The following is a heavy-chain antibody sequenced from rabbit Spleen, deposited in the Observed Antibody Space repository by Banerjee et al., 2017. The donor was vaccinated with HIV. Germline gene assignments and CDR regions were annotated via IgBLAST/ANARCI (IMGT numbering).Heavy chain of an antibody. CDR2: IDTGSSGFT. CDR1: GFSFSSSYY. V-gene: IGHV1S45*01. J-gene: IGHJ6*01. D-gene: IGHD1-1*01. Sequence: QEQLEESGGDLVKPEGSLTLTCTASGFSFSSSYYMCWVRQAPGKGLEWIACIDTGSSGFTYFATWAKGRFTISMTSSTTVTLQVTRLTAADTATYFCARDTSSSFSSYGMDLWGQGTLVTVS. CDR3: ARDTSSSFSSYGMDL.